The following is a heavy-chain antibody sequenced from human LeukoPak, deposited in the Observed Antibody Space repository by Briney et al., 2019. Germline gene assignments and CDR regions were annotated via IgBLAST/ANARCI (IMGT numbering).Heavy chain of an antibody. Sequence: GGSLRLSCAASGFTFSSYEMNWVRQAPGKGLEWVSYISSSGSTIYYADSVKGRFTISRENAKNTLYLQMNSVRAEETAVYFCAREVGSSSDYWGQGTLVTGSS. CDR3: AREVGSSSDY. D-gene: IGHD2-2*01. V-gene: IGHV3-48*03. CDR2: ISSSGSTI. J-gene: IGHJ4*02. CDR1: GFTFSSYE.